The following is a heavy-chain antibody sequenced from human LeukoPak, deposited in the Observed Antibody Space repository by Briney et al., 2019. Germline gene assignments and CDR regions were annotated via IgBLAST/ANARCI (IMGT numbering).Heavy chain of an antibody. CDR2: MNPNSGNT. V-gene: IGHV1-8*01. CDR3: ARGRRFLTIYYYYMDV. J-gene: IGHJ6*03. D-gene: IGHD3-3*01. CDR1: GYTFTSYD. Sequence: ASVKVSCKASGYTFTSYDINWVRQATGQGLEWMGWMNPNSGNTSYAQKFQGRVTMTRNTSISTAYMELSSLRSEDTAVYYCARGRRFLTIYYYYMDVWGKGTTVTVSS.